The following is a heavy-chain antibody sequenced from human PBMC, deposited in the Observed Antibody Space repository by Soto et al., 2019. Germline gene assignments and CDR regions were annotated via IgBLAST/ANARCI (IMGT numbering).Heavy chain of an antibody. V-gene: IGHV3-33*01. J-gene: IGHJ3*02. CDR2: IWYDGSNK. CDR1: GFTFSSDG. CDR3: TRDPLIAVAAYDAFDI. Sequence: GGYLRLSCAASGFTFSSDGMHWVRQAPGKGLEWVAVIWYDGSNKYYADSVKGRYTISRDDSKNTVYLQMNSLGAEDTAVYYCTRDPLIAVAAYDAFDIWGQGTSVTVSS. D-gene: IGHD6-19*01.